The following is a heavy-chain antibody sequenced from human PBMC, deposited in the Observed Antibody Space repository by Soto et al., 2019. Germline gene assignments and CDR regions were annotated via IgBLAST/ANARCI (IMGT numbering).Heavy chain of an antibody. CDR3: ARDHGSGSPLYNDAFDI. J-gene: IGHJ3*02. D-gene: IGHD3-10*01. Sequence: GGSLRLSCAASGFTFSSYGMHWVRQAPGKGLEWVAVIWYDGSNKYYADSVKGRFTISRDNSKNTLYLQMNSLRAEDTAVYYCARDHGSGSPLYNDAFDIWGQGTMVTVSS. CDR1: GFTFSSYG. CDR2: IWYDGSNK. V-gene: IGHV3-33*01.